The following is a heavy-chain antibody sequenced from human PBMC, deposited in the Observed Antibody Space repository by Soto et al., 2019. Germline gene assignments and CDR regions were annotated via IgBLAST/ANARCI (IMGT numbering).Heavy chain of an antibody. D-gene: IGHD3-22*01. CDR1: GYTFTSYD. CDR3: AREKSSGYYYDY. Sequence: QVQLVQSGAEVKQPGASVKVSCKASGYTFTSYDINWVRQATGQGLEWMGWMNPNSGNTAYAQKFQGRVTMTRNTSISTAYTELSSLRSEDTAAYYCAREKSSGYYYDYWGQGTLVTVSS. V-gene: IGHV1-8*01. J-gene: IGHJ4*02. CDR2: MNPNSGNT.